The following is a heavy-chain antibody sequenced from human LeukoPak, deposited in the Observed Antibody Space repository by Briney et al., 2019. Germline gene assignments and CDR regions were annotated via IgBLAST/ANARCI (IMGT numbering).Heavy chain of an antibody. CDR1: GGSIGSSRYS. Sequence: SETLSLSCSVSGGSIGSSRYSWGWIRQSPGKGLEWIGTIYYSGSNYYNPSLQSRVSISLDTSKNQFSLKLSSVTAADTAVYYCARGDDFWSGTGLGFWGQGILVTVSS. V-gene: IGHV4-39*07. CDR3: ARGDDFWSGTGLGF. J-gene: IGHJ4*02. D-gene: IGHD3-3*01. CDR2: IYYSGSN.